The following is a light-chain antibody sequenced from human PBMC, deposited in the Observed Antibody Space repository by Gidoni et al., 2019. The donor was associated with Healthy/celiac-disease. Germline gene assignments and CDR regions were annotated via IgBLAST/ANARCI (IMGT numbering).Light chain of an antibody. CDR1: QSVSSY. Sequence: EIVLTQSPATLSLSPGERATLSCRASQSVSSYLAWYQQKPGQAPRLLIYDASNRATGIPARFSVSGSGTDFTLTISILEPEDFAVYYCQQRSNWPPYTFGQGTKLEIK. V-gene: IGKV3-11*01. J-gene: IGKJ2*01. CDR3: QQRSNWPPYT. CDR2: DAS.